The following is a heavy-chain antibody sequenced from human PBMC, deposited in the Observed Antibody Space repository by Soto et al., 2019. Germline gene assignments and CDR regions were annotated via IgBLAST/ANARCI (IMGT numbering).Heavy chain of an antibody. V-gene: IGHV3-23*01. D-gene: IGHD2-2*01. Sequence: GGSLRLSCAASGFTFSSYAMSWVRQAPGKGLEWVSAISGSGGSTYYADSVKGRFTISRDNSKNTLYLQMNSLRAEDTAVYYCAKGDNPDIVVVPAAIPLDVWGQGTTVTVSS. CDR3: AKGDNPDIVVVPAAIPLDV. J-gene: IGHJ6*02. CDR2: ISGSGGST. CDR1: GFTFSSYA.